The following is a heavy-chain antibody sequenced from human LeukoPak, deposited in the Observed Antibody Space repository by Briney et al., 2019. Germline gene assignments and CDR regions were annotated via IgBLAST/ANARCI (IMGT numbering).Heavy chain of an antibody. D-gene: IGHD1-26*01. CDR1: GGSFSGYY. CDR3: AGGKWELPDY. J-gene: IGHJ4*02. CDR2: INHSGST. V-gene: IGHV4-34*01. Sequence: PSETLSLTCAVYGGSFSGYYWSWIRRPPGKGLEWIGEINHSGSTNYNPSLKSRVTISVDTSKNQFSLKLSSVTAADTAVYYCAGGKWELPDYWGQGTLVTVSS.